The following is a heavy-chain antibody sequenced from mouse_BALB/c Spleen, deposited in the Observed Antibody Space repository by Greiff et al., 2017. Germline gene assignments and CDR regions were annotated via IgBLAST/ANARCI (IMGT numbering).Heavy chain of an antibody. V-gene: IGHV1S29*02. CDR2: IYPYNGGT. D-gene: IGHD1-1*01. Sequence: EVQLQQSGPELVKPGASVKISCKASGYTFTDYNMHWVKQSHGKSLEWIGYIYPYNGGTGYNQKFQSKATLPVDNSSSTAYMDLRSLTSEDSAVYYCARDYYGSIYFDYWGQGTTLTVSS. CDR3: ARDYYGSIYFDY. CDR1: GYTFTDYN. J-gene: IGHJ2*01.